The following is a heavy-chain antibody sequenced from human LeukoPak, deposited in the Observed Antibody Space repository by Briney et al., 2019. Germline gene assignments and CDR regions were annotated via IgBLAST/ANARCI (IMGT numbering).Heavy chain of an antibody. Sequence: SETLSLTCAVYDGSFSGYYWSWIRQPPGKGLEWIGEINHSGSTNYNPSLKRRVTISVDTSKNQFSLKLNSVPAADTAMYYCARYSGYYLSYFDYWGQGTLVTVSS. D-gene: IGHD3-22*01. CDR1: DGSFSGYY. J-gene: IGHJ4*02. V-gene: IGHV4-34*01. CDR2: INHSGST. CDR3: ARYSGYYLSYFDY.